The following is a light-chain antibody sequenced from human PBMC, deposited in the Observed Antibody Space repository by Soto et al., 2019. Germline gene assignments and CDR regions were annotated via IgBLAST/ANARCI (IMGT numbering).Light chain of an antibody. Sequence: EIVSTQSPGTLSLSPGERVTLSCRASQSVTSRYLAWYQQKPAQAPRLLIYDASNRATGIPDRFSGSGSGTDFTLTISRLEPEDFAVYYCQQYGSSPPWTFGQGTKVEIK. V-gene: IGKV3-20*01. CDR2: DAS. J-gene: IGKJ1*01. CDR3: QQYGSSPPWT. CDR1: QSVTSRY.